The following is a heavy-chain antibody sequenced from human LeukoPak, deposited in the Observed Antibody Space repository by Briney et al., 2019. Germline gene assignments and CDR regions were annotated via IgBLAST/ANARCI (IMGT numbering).Heavy chain of an antibody. D-gene: IGHD3-10*01. CDR2: ISPYNGNT. CDR1: GYTFSNHS. V-gene: IGHV1-18*01. Sequence: GASVKVSCKTSGYTFSNHSMNWVRQAPGQGLEWMGWISPYNGNTKYAQKLQGRATMTTDTSTSTAYMELRSLRSDDTAVYYCAIGEYDLLGDYWGQGTLVTVSS. J-gene: IGHJ4*02. CDR3: AIGEYDLLGDY.